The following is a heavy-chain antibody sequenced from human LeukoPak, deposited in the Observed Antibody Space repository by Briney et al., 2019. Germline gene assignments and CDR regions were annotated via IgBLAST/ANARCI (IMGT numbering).Heavy chain of an antibody. J-gene: IGHJ5*02. CDR1: GGSISSGGYS. V-gene: IGHV4-30-2*01. CDR3: ARDQDSLLAAAGTGSWFDP. CDR2: IYHSGST. D-gene: IGHD6-13*01. Sequence: NPSETLSLTCTVSGGSISSGGYSWSWIRQPPGKGLGWIGYIYHSGSTYYNPSLKSRLTISVDRSKNQFSLKLSSVTAADTAVYYCARDQDSLLAAAGTGSWFDPWGQGTLVTVSS.